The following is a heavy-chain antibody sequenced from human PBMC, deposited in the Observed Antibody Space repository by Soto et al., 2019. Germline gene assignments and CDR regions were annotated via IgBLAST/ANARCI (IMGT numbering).Heavy chain of an antibody. CDR1: RGTFSSYA. J-gene: IGHJ4*02. Sequence: QVQLVQSGAEVKKPGSSVKVSCKASRGTFSSYAISWVRQAPGQGLEWMGGIIPIFGTANYAQKFQGRVTITADKSTSTAYMVLSSLRSEDTAVYYCAPQYSRGRLPFDYWGRGTLVTVSS. V-gene: IGHV1-69*06. D-gene: IGHD3-16*01. CDR2: IIPIFGTA. CDR3: APQYSRGRLPFDY.